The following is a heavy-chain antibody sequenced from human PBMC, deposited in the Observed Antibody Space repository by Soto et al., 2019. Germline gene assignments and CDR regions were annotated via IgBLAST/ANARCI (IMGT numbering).Heavy chain of an antibody. Sequence: GSVKVSFKASGYPFTSYGISWVRQAPGQGLEWMGWISAYNGNTNYAQKLQGRVTMATETSTSTAYMELRSLRSDDTAVYYCARNFDYWGQGTMVTVSS. J-gene: IGHJ4*02. CDR3: ARNFDY. V-gene: IGHV1-18*04. CDR2: ISAYNGNT. CDR1: GYPFTSYG.